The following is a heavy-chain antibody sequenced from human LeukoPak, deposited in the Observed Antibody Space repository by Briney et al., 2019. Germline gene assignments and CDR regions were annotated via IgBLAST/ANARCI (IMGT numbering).Heavy chain of an antibody. CDR2: ISSGSSTI. Sequence: TGESLRLSCAASGFTFSSYSMNWVRQAPGKGLEWVSYISSGSSTIYYADSVKGRCTVSRDNAKNSLYLQMNSLRAEDTAVYYCASVPHRFLEWLEDYWGQGTLVTVSS. J-gene: IGHJ4*02. D-gene: IGHD3-3*01. CDR3: ASVPHRFLEWLEDY. V-gene: IGHV3-48*01. CDR1: GFTFSSYS.